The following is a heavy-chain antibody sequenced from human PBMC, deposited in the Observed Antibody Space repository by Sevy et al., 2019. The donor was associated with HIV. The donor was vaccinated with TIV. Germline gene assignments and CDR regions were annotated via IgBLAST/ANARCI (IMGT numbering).Heavy chain of an antibody. CDR3: VKDSSSYDSSGYYERFGL. J-gene: IGHJ4*02. CDR1: GFTFSSYA. Sequence: GGSLRLSCSASGFTFSSYAMHWVRQAPGKGLEYVSAISSNGGSTYYADSVKGRFTISRDNSKNTLYLQMSSLRAEDTAVYYCVKDSSSYDSSGYYERFGLWGQGTLVTVSS. D-gene: IGHD3-22*01. CDR2: ISSNGGST. V-gene: IGHV3-64D*06.